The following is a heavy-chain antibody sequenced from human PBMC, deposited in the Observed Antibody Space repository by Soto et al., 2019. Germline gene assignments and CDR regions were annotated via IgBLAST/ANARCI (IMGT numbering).Heavy chain of an antibody. CDR2: INNDGSST. V-gene: IGHV3-74*01. CDR1: GFTFSSNW. Sequence: GGSLRLSCAASGFTFSSNWMHWVRQAPGKGLVWVSRINNDGSSTSYADSVKGRLTISRDNAKNTLYLQVNSLRAEDTALYYCAKELNSYGSTSCYGPGCSFWFDPWGQGTLVTVSS. CDR3: AKELNSYGSTSCYGPGCSFWFDP. D-gene: IGHD2-2*01. J-gene: IGHJ5*02.